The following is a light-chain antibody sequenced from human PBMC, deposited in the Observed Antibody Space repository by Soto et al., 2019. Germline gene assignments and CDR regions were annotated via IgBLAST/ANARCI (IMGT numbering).Light chain of an antibody. J-gene: IGLJ2*01. V-gene: IGLV1-47*01. Sequence: LTQPPSASGTPGQRVTISCSGSSSNIGSNYVYWYQQVPGTAPRLLMYRASQRPSGVPDRFSGSKSGTSASLAISGLRSEDEADYYCAAWDDTLNGLVFGGGTKLTVL. CDR1: SSNIGSNY. CDR3: AAWDDTLNGLV. CDR2: RAS.